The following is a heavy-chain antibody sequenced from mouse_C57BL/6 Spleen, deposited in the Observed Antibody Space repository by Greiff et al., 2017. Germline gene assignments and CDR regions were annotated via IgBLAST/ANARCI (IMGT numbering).Heavy chain of an antibody. CDR3: ARRRSGNYEYFDV. D-gene: IGHD2-1*01. Sequence: EVKLVESGGDLVKPGGSLKLSCAASGFTFSSYGMSWVRQTPDKRLEWVATISSGGSYTYYPDSVKGRFTISRDNAKNTLYLQMSSLKSEDTAMYYCARRRSGNYEYFDVWGTGTTVTVSS. CDR2: ISSGGSYT. V-gene: IGHV5-6*01. J-gene: IGHJ1*03. CDR1: GFTFSSYG.